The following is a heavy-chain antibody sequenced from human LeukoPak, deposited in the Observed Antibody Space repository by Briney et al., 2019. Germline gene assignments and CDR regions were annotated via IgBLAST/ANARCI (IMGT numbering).Heavy chain of an antibody. CDR2: ISSSSSYI. D-gene: IGHD2-2*01. CDR3: ARVGYQLPSFDY. V-gene: IGHV3-21*01. J-gene: IGHJ4*02. Sequence: GGSLRLFCAASGFTFSSYSMNWVRQAPGKGLEWVSSISSSSSYIYYADSVKGRFTISRDNAKNSLYLQMNSLRAEDTAVYYCARVGYQLPSFDYWGQGTLVTVSS. CDR1: GFTFSSYS.